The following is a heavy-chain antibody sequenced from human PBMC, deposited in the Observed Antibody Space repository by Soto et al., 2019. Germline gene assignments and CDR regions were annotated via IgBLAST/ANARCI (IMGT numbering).Heavy chain of an antibody. Sequence: QVHLVQSGAEVKEPGASVKVSCKTSGFTFTTHAIHWVRQAPGQSLEWMGRINAGNGNTKYSQRFQDRVTITRDTSASTAYMELSSLRSEDRAVYYCARRNSSGPIDHWGQGTLVTVSS. D-gene: IGHD3-22*01. V-gene: IGHV1-3*01. J-gene: IGHJ4*02. CDR2: INAGNGNT. CDR1: GFTFTTHA. CDR3: ARRNSSGPIDH.